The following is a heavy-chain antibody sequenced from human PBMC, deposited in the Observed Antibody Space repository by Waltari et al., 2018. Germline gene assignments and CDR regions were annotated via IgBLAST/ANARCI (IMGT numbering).Heavy chain of an antibody. J-gene: IGHJ3*02. CDR2: ISGSGGST. CDR3: AKATGGEQWLPRDAFDI. Sequence: EVQLVESGGGLVQPGGSLSLSCAASGFTFSSYAMSWVRQAPGKGLEWVSAISGSGGSTDYADSVKGRFTISRDNSKNTLYLQMNSLRAEDTAVYYCAKATGGEQWLPRDAFDIWGQGTMVTVSS. D-gene: IGHD6-19*01. V-gene: IGHV3-23*04. CDR1: GFTFSSYA.